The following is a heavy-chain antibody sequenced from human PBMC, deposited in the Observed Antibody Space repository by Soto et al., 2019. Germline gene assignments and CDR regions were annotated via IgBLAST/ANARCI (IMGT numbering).Heavy chain of an antibody. J-gene: IGHJ6*02. CDR1: GGTFSSYA. D-gene: IGHD2-2*01. CDR2: IIPIFGTA. CDR3: ARDPGDIVVVPAAIDNYYYGMDV. V-gene: IGHV1-69*13. Sequence: SVKVSCQASGGTFSSYAISWVRQAPGQGLEWMGGIIPIFGTANYAQKFQGRVTITADESTSTAYMELSSLRSEDTAVYYCARDPGDIVVVPAAIDNYYYGMDVWGQGTTVTVSS.